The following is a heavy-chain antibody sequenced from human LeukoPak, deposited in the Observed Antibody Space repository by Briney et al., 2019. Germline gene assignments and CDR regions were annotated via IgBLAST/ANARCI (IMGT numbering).Heavy chain of an antibody. CDR3: AKEMGYCSITSCPPRHPADS. V-gene: IGHV3-23*01. Sequence: GGSLRLSCAASGFTFSSFSMSWVRQAPGKGLEWVSAISGSGHSTYYSDSVKGRFTVSRDNSKNTVYLQMNSLRAEDTAVYYCAKEMGYCSITSCPPRHPADSWGQGTLVTVSS. CDR2: ISGSGHST. D-gene: IGHD2-2*01. J-gene: IGHJ4*02. CDR1: GFTFSSFS.